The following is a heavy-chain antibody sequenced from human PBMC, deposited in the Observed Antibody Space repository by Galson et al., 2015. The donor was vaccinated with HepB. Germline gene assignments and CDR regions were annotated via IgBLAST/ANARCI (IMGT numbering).Heavy chain of an antibody. Sequence: SVKVSCKASGYTFTSYYMHWVRQAPGQGLEWMGIINPSGGSTSYAQKFQGRVTMTRDTSTSTVYMELGSLRSDDTAVYYCARDQASYSNSRLDIDHWGQGTLVIVSS. D-gene: IGHD6-13*01. CDR2: INPSGGST. V-gene: IGHV1-46*01. CDR3: ARDQASYSNSRLDIDH. J-gene: IGHJ4*02. CDR1: GYTFTSYY.